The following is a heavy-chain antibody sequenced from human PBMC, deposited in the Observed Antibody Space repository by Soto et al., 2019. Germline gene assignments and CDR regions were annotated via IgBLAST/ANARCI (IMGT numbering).Heavy chain of an antibody. CDR1: GYSFTSYW. D-gene: IGHD3-3*01. J-gene: IGHJ6*02. Sequence: PGESPKISCKGSGYSFTSYWISWVRQMPGKGLEWMGRIDPSDSYTNYSPSFQGHVTISADKSISTAYLQWSSLKASDTAMYYCARLHYDFWSGRKTVTYYYGMDVWGQGTTVTVSS. CDR3: ARLHYDFWSGRKTVTYYYGMDV. V-gene: IGHV5-10-1*01. CDR2: IDPSDSYT.